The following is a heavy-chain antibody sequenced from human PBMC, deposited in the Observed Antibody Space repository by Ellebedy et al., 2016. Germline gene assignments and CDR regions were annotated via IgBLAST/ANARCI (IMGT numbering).Heavy chain of an antibody. Sequence: ASVKVSCXASGYTFTGYYMHWVRQAPGQGLEWMGWINPNSGGTNYAQKFQGRVTMTRDTSISTAYMELSRLRSDDTAVYYCARDVMVRGAVVTAIPNWFDPWGQGTLVTVSS. D-gene: IGHD2-21*02. CDR2: INPNSGGT. J-gene: IGHJ5*02. V-gene: IGHV1-2*02. CDR1: GYTFTGYY. CDR3: ARDVMVRGAVVTAIPNWFDP.